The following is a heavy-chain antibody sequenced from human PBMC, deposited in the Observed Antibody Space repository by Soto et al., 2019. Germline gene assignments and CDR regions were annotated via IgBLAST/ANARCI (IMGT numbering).Heavy chain of an antibody. J-gene: IGHJ3*02. D-gene: IGHD1-1*01. CDR3: ARTTDAFDI. V-gene: IGHV4-31*03. Sequence: SETLSLTCTVSGYSISNGGYYWSWIRQRPGEGLEWLGYIYYSGSTYYNPSLKSRPSISVDTSKNQISLKVNSVTAADTAVYYCARTTDAFDIWGQGTMVTVSS. CDR2: IYYSGST. CDR1: GYSISNGGYY.